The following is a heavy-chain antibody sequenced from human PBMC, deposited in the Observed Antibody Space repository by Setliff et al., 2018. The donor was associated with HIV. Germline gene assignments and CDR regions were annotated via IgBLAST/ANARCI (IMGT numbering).Heavy chain of an antibody. CDR2: INPSDGAT. Sequence: ASVKVSCKASGYTFTNSFIHWVRQAPGQGLGWMGIINPSDGATTYAQRFEGGVTMTSDTSTNTVYMELSSLRSEDTAVYICARECHIAAADARLANYFDYWGQGTLVTVSS. J-gene: IGHJ4*02. CDR3: ARECHIAAADARLANYFDY. V-gene: IGHV1-46*01. CDR1: GYTFTNSF. D-gene: IGHD6-13*01.